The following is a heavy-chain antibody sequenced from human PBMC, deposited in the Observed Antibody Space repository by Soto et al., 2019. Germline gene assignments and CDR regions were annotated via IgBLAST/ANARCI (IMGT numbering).Heavy chain of an antibody. J-gene: IGHJ6*02. Sequence: PGGSLRLSCAASGFTLSSYAMHWVRQAPGKGLEWVAFISYDGSNKYYADSVKGRFTISRDNSKNTLYLQMNSLRGEDTAVYYCTRRGYGMDVWGQGTTVTVSS. CDR2: ISYDGSNK. CDR3: TRRGYGMDV. CDR1: GFTLSSYA. V-gene: IGHV3-30-3*01.